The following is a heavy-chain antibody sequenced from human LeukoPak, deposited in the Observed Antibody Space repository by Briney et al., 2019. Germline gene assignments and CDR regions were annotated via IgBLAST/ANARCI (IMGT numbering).Heavy chain of an antibody. CDR2: INHSGST. J-gene: IGHJ4*02. D-gene: IGHD3-3*01. CDR1: GGSFSGYY. V-gene: IGHV4-34*01. Sequence: PSETLSLTCAVYGGSFSGYYWSWIRLPPGKGLEWIGEINHSGSTNYNPSLKSRVTISVDTSKNQFSLKLSSVTAADTAVYYCARGYASNDFWSGYFLNFDYWGQGTLVTVSS. CDR3: ARGYASNDFWSGYFLNFDY.